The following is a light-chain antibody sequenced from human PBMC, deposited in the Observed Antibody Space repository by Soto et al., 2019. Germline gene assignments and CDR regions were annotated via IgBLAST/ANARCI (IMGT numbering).Light chain of an antibody. CDR1: QSVGSA. CDR3: QQYKNWPPLT. J-gene: IGKJ4*01. Sequence: EIVMTQSPATLSVSPGETATLSCRASQSVGSAVAWYQHKPGQAPRLVFVAASIRATGVPGRFSGAGSGTEFTLTISSLQSEDFAVYYCQQYKNWPPLTFGGGTTVEIK. CDR2: AAS. V-gene: IGKV3-15*01.